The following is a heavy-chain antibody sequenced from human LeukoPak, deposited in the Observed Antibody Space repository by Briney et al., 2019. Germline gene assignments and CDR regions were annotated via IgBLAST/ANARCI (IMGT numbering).Heavy chain of an antibody. J-gene: IGHJ4*02. CDR2: IRSKADGGTT. V-gene: IGHV3-49*03. CDR1: GFTFRDYN. CDR3: ARDDRPSGHDFDY. D-gene: IGHD6-6*01. Sequence: GGSLRLSCTASGFTFRDYNINWFRQAPGRGLEWVGFIRSKADGGTTEYAASVKGRFTTSRDDSKNVAYLQINNLRAEDTALYYCARDDRPSGHDFDYWGQGTLVTVSS.